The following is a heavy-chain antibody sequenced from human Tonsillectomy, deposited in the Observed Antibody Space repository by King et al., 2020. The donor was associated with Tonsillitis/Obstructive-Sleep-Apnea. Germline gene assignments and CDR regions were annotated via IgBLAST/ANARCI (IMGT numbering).Heavy chain of an antibody. Sequence: VQLVESGGGLVKPGGSLRLSCAASGFTFSDYYMSWIRQAPGKGLEWVSYISSSSSYTNYADSVKGRFTISRDNAKNSLYLQMNSLRAEDTAVYYCASEIVPYYYYGMDVWGQGTTVTVSS. CDR1: GFTFSDYY. V-gene: IGHV3-11*06. D-gene: IGHD2-15*01. CDR2: ISSSSSYT. CDR3: ASEIVPYYYYGMDV. J-gene: IGHJ6*02.